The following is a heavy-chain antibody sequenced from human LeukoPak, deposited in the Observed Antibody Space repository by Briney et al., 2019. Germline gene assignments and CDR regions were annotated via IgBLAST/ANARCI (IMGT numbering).Heavy chain of an antibody. CDR2: IGTASDT. CDR3: ARGPPRGKYYYMDV. V-gene: IGHV3-13*01. J-gene: IGHJ6*03. Sequence: GGSLRLSCAASGFTFSSFDMHWVRQPLGQGLEWVSTIGTASDTYYPGSVEGRFTLSRDNAKNSLYLQMNSLTAGDTAVYYCARGPPRGKYYYMDVWGKGTTVTVSS. D-gene: IGHD1-1*01. CDR1: GFTFSSFD.